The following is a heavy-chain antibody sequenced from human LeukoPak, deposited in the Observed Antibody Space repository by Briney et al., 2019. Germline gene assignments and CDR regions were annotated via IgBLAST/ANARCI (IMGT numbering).Heavy chain of an antibody. V-gene: IGHV1-2*04. CDR2: INPNSGGT. CDR3: ARWNRALVGTPALDI. CDR1: GYTFTGYY. Sequence: AASVKVSCKASGYTFTGYYMHWVRQAPGQGLEWMGWINPNSGGTNYAQKFQAWVTMTRNTSISTVYMELSRLRSDDTAVYYCARWNRALVGTPALDIWGQGTMGIVSS. J-gene: IGHJ3*02. D-gene: IGHD1-1*01.